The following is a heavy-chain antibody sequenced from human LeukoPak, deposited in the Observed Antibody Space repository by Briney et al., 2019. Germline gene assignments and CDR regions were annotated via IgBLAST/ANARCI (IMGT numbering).Heavy chain of an antibody. D-gene: IGHD3-3*01. CDR1: GFTFSSYG. Sequence: GRSLRLSCAASGFTFSSYGMHWVRQAPGKGLEWVSSISSSSSYIYYADSVKGRFTTSRDNAKNSLYLQMNSLRAEDTAVYYCARDYDFWSVDAFDIWGQGTMVTVSS. CDR2: ISSSSSYI. V-gene: IGHV3-21*01. CDR3: ARDYDFWSVDAFDI. J-gene: IGHJ3*02.